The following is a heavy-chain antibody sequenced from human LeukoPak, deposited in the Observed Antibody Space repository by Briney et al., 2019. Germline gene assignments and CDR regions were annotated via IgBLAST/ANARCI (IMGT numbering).Heavy chain of an antibody. CDR2: IYYSGST. CDR1: GGSISSSSYY. J-gene: IGHJ4*02. V-gene: IGHV4-39*01. D-gene: IGHD1-26*01. CDR3: ARPIVGAAHWIDY. Sequence: TSETLSLTCTVSGGSISSSSYYWGCIRQPPGKGLEWIGSIYYSGSTYYNPSLKSRVTISVDTSKNQFSLKLSSVTAADTAVYYCARPIVGAAHWIDYWGQGTLVTVSS.